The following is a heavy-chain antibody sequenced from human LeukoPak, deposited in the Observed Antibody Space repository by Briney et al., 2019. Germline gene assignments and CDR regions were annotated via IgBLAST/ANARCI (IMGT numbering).Heavy chain of an antibody. D-gene: IGHD3-10*01. V-gene: IGHV1-24*01. CDR3: TTREIVVEPAQTSMVRGVLWRSDF. CDR2: FDPKEGER. J-gene: IGHJ4*01. CDR1: GDTLTELS. Sequence: GASVTVSCKVSGDTLTELSMHWVRQAPGKGLEWMGGFDPKEGERVYAQNFQGRFTMTEDTSSGTAYMELSSLRSEDTAVYYCTTREIVVEPAQTSMVRGVLWRSDFWGHGTLVTVSS.